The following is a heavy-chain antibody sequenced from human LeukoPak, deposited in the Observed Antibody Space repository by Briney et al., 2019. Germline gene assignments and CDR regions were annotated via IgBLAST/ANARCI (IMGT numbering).Heavy chain of an antibody. CDR2: IIPYIGTA. V-gene: IGHV1-69*13. CDR3: ASLPIGSSWSVGPFDP. D-gene: IGHD6-13*01. Sequence: SVKLSCNASGGTFSSYAISWVRHAPGQGLEWKGGIIPYIGTATYAQKFQGRVTITADESTSTAYMELSSLRSEDTAVYYCASLPIGSSWSVGPFDPWGQGTLVTVSS. CDR1: GGTFSSYA. J-gene: IGHJ5*02.